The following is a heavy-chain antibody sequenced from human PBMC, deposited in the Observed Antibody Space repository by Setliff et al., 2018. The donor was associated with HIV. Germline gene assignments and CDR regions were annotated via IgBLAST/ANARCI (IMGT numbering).Heavy chain of an antibody. CDR1: GYTFIDYY. V-gene: IGHV1-2*02. J-gene: IGHJ3*01. CDR3: GRVPYRSAWFSGGHNPFDD. Sequence: ASVKVSCKASGYTFIDYYIHWVRQAPGRGLEWMGWINTDNGITEYAENFQGRVAMTRDTSMSTAYMELRSLRSDDTAVYYCGRVPYRSAWFSGGHNPFDDWGQGTMVTVSS. CDR2: INTDNGIT. D-gene: IGHD6-19*01.